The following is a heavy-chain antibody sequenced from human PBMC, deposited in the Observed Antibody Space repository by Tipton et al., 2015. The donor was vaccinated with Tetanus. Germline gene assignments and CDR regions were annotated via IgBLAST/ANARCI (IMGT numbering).Heavy chain of an antibody. V-gene: IGHV4-39*01. J-gene: IGHJ6*03. CDR3: ARHPLRFFAYYYMDV. D-gene: IGHD3-3*01. CDR1: GGSISSSSYY. CDR2: IYYSGSI. Sequence: TLSLTCTVSGGSISSSSYYWGWIRQPPGKGLEWIGSIYYSGSIYYNPSLKSRVTISVDTSKNQFSLKLSSVTAADTAAYYCARHPLRFFAYYYMDVWGKGTTVTVSS.